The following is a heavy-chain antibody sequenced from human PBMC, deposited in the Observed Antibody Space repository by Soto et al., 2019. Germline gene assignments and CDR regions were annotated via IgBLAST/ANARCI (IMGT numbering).Heavy chain of an antibody. Sequence: QVQLVESGGGVVQPGRSLRLSCAASGFTFSHYAMHWVRQAPGKGLEWVALMSYDGSNEYYADSVKGRFTISRDNSKNTLYLQMNSLRAVDTAVYYCAKDGSHNFDYWGQGTLLTVSS. CDR1: GFTFSHYA. D-gene: IGHD1-26*01. V-gene: IGHV3-30*18. CDR2: MSYDGSNE. CDR3: AKDGSHNFDY. J-gene: IGHJ4*02.